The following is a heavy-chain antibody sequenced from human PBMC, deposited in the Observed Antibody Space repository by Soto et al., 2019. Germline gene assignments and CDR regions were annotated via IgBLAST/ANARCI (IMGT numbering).Heavy chain of an antibody. D-gene: IGHD3-10*01. CDR3: ARGYGSGSYYQYFDY. Sequence: SETLSLTCAVYGGSFSGYYWSWIRQPPGKGLEWIGEINHSGSTNYNPSPKSRVTISVDTSKNQFSLKLSSVTAADTAVYYCARGYGSGSYYQYFDYWGQGTLVTVSS. V-gene: IGHV4-34*01. CDR2: INHSGST. CDR1: GGSFSGYY. J-gene: IGHJ4*02.